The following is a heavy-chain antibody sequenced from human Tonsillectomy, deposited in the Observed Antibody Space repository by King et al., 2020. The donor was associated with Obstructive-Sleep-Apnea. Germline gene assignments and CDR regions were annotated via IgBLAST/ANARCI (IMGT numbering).Heavy chain of an antibody. J-gene: IGHJ4*02. D-gene: IGHD3-22*01. V-gene: IGHV4-59*01. CDR1: GGSISSYY. Sequence: QLQESGPGLVKPSETLSLTCTVSGGSISSYYWSWIRQPPGKGLEWIGYIYYSGSTNYNPSLKSRVTISVDTSKNQFSLKLSSVTAADTAVYYCARHYYDSSGYYDYWGQGTLVTVSS. CDR3: ARHYYDSSGYYDY. CDR2: IYYSGST.